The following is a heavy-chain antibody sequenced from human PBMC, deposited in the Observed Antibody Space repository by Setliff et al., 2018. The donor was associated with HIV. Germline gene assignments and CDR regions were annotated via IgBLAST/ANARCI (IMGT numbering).Heavy chain of an antibody. V-gene: IGHV1-46*01. J-gene: IGHJ4*02. CDR3: ATGSPSSSWDYHPLDY. CDR1: GYTFTSYY. CDR2: INPSGGST. Sequence: ASVKVSCKASGYTFTSYYMHWVRQAPGQGLEWMGIINPSGGSTSYAQKFQGRVTMTRDTSTSTVYMELSSLRSEDTAVYYCATGSPSSSWDYHPLDYWGQGTLVTVSS. D-gene: IGHD6-13*01.